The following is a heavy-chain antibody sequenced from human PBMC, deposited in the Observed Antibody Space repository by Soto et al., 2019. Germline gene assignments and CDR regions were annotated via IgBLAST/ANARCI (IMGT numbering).Heavy chain of an antibody. J-gene: IGHJ6*03. CDR2: IYYSGST. D-gene: IGHD3-16*01. Sequence: QVQLQESGPGLVKPSETLSLSCNVSGGSISGHYWSWVRQPPGKGLEWIGYIYYSGSTNYNPSLKSRVTISVDTSKNHFSLRLTSVTAADTAVYYFARGPYYDLIWNYYFMDVWGKGTTVTVSS. V-gene: IGHV4-59*08. CDR1: GGSISGHY. CDR3: ARGPYYDLIWNYYFMDV.